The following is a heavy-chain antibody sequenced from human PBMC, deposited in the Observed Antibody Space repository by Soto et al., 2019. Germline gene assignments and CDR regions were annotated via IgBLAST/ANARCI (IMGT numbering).Heavy chain of an antibody. CDR1: GGSISSYY. CDR2: IYYSGST. Sequence: SETLSLTCPVSGGSISSYYLSWIRQPPGKGLEWIGYIYYSGSTNYNPSLKSRVTISVDTSKNQFSLKLSSVTAADTAVYYCAREFYSSSPSFDYWGQGTLVTVSS. CDR3: AREFYSSSPSFDY. J-gene: IGHJ4*02. D-gene: IGHD6-6*01. V-gene: IGHV4-59*01.